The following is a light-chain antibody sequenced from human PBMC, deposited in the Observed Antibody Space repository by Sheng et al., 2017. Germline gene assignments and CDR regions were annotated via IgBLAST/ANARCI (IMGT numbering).Light chain of an antibody. CDR2: WAS. J-gene: IGKJ2*01. V-gene: IGKV4-1*01. Sequence: DIQMTQSPSSVSASVGDRVTITCRASQGVSSWLAWYQQKPGQPPKLLIYWASTRESGVPDRFSGSGSGTDFTLTISNLQAEDVAVYFCQQYYTTSYTFGQGTKAGD. CDR1: QGVSSW. CDR3: QQYYTTSYT.